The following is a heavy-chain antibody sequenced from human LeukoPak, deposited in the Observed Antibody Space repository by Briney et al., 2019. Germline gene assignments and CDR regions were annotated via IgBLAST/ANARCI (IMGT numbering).Heavy chain of an antibody. D-gene: IGHD2-21*02. CDR3: ARIPDGGDCYFDY. J-gene: IGHJ4*02. CDR2: IDWDDDK. CDR1: GFALSASGMC. V-gene: IGHV2-70*11. Sequence: ASGPALVKPTQTLTLTCTFSGFALSASGMCVSWIRQPPGKALEWLARIDWDDDKYYSTSLKTRLTISKDTSKNQVVLTMTNMDPVDTATYYCARIPDGGDCYFDYWGQGTLVTVSS.